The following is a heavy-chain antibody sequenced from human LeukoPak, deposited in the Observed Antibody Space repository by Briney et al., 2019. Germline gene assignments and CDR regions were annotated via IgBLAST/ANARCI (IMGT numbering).Heavy chain of an antibody. CDR2: IKSKTDGETT. D-gene: IGHD1-1*01. J-gene: IGHJ4*02. Sequence: GGSLRLSCAASGFTFNNAWMNWVRQAPGKGLEWVGRIKSKTDGETTDYAAPVKDRFTISRDDSKNTLYLQMNSLKTEDTAVYFCVENFDYWGQGTLVTVSS. CDR3: VENFDY. CDR1: GFTFNNAW. V-gene: IGHV3-15*01.